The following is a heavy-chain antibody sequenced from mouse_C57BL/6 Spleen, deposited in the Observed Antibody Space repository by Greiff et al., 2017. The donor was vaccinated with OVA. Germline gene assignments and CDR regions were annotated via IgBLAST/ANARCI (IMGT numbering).Heavy chain of an antibody. CDR3: TRSRQLRLFDY. D-gene: IGHD3-2*02. Sequence: VQRVESGAELVRPGASVTLSCKASGYTFTDYEMHWVKQTPVHGLEWIGAIDPETGGTAYNQKFKGKAILTADKSSSTAYMELRSLTSEDSAVYYCTRSRQLRLFDYWGQGTTLTVSS. CDR2: IDPETGGT. CDR1: GYTFTDYE. J-gene: IGHJ2*01. V-gene: IGHV1-15*01.